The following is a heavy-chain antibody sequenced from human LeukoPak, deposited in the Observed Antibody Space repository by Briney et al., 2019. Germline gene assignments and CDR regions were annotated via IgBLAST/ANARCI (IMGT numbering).Heavy chain of an antibody. CDR2: INTNTGNT. J-gene: IGHJ5*02. CDR3: ARAHLYGDYVENWFDP. D-gene: IGHD4-17*01. V-gene: IGHV7-4-1*02. Sequence: ASVKVSCKASGYTFTSYAMNWVRQAPGQGLEWMGWINTNTGNTTYAQGFTGRFVFSLDTSVSTAYLQISSLKAEDTAVYYCARAHLYGDYVENWFDPWGQGTLVTVSS. CDR1: GYTFTSYA.